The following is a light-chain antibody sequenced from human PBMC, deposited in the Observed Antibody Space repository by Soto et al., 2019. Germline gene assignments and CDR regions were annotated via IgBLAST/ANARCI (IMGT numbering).Light chain of an antibody. V-gene: IGKV3-20*01. J-gene: IGKJ4*01. CDR1: QSVSSSF. CDR3: PQYGSSPLT. Sequence: EIVLTQSPGTLSLSPGERATLTCRASQSVSSSFLAWYQQKPGQAPRLLIYGASSRATGIPDRFSGSGSGTDFTLTISRLEPEDVAVYYCPQYGSSPLTFGGGTNVEIK. CDR2: GAS.